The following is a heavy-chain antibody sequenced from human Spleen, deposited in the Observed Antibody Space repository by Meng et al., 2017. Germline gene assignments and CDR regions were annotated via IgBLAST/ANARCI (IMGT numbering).Heavy chain of an antibody. CDR3: ARDMSASDTSSVY. J-gene: IGHJ4*02. V-gene: IGHV1-18*01. CDR1: GYTFTHHG. D-gene: IGHD6-13*01. CDR2: ISCYNGDT. Sequence: QLQLVQSGAEVKKPGASVKVSCKASGYTFTHHGISWVRQAPGQGLEWMGWISCYNGDTNYAQKFQGRVTMTTDISTSTAYMDLRSLRSDDTAVYYCARDMSASDTSSVYWGQGALVTVSS.